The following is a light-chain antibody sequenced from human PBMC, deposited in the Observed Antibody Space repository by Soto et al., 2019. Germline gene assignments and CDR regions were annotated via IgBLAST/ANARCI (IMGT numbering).Light chain of an antibody. V-gene: IGKV3-20*01. CDR2: DAS. CDR3: QQYGSSGT. Sequence: EFVLTQSPGTLSFSPGERATLSCRASQTVRNNYLAWYQQKPGQAPRLLIYDASSRATGIPDRFSGGGSGTDFTLTISRLAPEDFAVYYCQQYGSSGTFGQGTKVDIK. CDR1: QTVRNNY. J-gene: IGKJ1*01.